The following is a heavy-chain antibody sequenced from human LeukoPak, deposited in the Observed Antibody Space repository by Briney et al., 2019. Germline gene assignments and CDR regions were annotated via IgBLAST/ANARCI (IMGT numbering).Heavy chain of an antibody. CDR3: ARGPYSSSWYPYYYYYYMDV. Sequence: SVKGRFTVSRDNSKNTLYLQMNSLRAEDTAVYYCARGPYSSSWYPYYYYYYMDVWGKGTTVTISS. V-gene: IGHV3-30*01. J-gene: IGHJ6*03. D-gene: IGHD6-13*01.